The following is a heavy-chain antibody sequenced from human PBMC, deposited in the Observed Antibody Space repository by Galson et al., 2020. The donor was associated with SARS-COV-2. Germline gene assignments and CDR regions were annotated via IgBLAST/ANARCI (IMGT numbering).Heavy chain of an antibody. CDR3: ARDKVKRASAGTLDSFDI. CDR2: ISGNSGDT. CDR1: YDFTKYA. Sequence: YDFTKYAISWVRQAPGQGLEWMGWISGNSGDTNYGQRLQGRGTMTRDTSTSTIYLELTSLRSDDTAVYYCARDKVKRASAGTLDSFDIWGQGTMVTVSS. D-gene: IGHD6-13*01. J-gene: IGHJ3*02. V-gene: IGHV1-18*04.